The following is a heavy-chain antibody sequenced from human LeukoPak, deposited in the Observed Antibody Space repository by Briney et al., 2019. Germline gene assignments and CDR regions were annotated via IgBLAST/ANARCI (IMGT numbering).Heavy chain of an antibody. CDR2: IYYSGST. CDR1: GGPISSYY. V-gene: IGHV4-59*01. J-gene: IGHJ3*02. D-gene: IGHD3-22*01. Sequence: PSETLSLTCTVSGGPISSYYWSWIRQPPGKGLEWIGYIYYSGSTNYNPSLKSRVTISVDTSKNQFSLKLSSVTAADTAVYYCARVSYYDSSGYLDAFDIWGQGTMVTVSS. CDR3: ARVSYYDSSGYLDAFDI.